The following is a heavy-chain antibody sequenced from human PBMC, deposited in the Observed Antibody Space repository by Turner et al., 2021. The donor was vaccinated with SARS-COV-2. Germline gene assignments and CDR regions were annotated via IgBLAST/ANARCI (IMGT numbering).Heavy chain of an antibody. CDR1: GGSVNGSDYY. V-gene: IGHV4-31*03. CDR3: VRTLIVSTLPPGTFDL. Sequence: QVQLQESGPGLVTPCPTLSLTCTVAGGSVNGSDYYWGWIRQLPGKGLEWRGYVYQSGNAYYNPSMQDRLTLSVDTSMNQYSLTLSSVTVADTAVYYCVRTLIVSTLPPGTFDLWGQGTVVTVSS. J-gene: IGHJ3*01. CDR2: VYQSGNA. D-gene: IGHD1-26*01.